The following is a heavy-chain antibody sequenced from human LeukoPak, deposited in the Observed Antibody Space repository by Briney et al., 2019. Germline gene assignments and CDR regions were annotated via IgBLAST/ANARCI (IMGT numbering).Heavy chain of an antibody. V-gene: IGHV1-2*02. CDR1: GYTFTNYY. Sequence: ASVKVSCKASGYTFTNYYMHWVRQAPGHGLEWMGWINPNRGDTNYAQKFQSRVTMTRDTSISTAFMELTRLTSDDTAVYYCTRDLLGFATTPLSDWGQGTLVTVSS. CDR2: INPNRGDT. CDR3: TRDLLGFATTPLSD. J-gene: IGHJ4*02. D-gene: IGHD4-17*01.